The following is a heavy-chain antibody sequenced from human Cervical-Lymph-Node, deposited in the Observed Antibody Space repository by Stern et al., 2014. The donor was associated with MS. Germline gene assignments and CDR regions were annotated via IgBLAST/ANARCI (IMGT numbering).Heavy chain of an antibody. CDR2: INAGKGNT. D-gene: IGHD3-3*01. Sequence: QVQLLQPGAEVKKPGASVKVSCKTSGYTFTSYAMHWVRQATGQRLEWMGWINAGKGNTKDSQKCQGRVTMIRDTSASTAYMELSSLRSEDTAVYYCATTIFGVVNPYYYGMDVWGQGTTVTVSS. CDR3: ATTIFGVVNPYYYGMDV. J-gene: IGHJ6*02. V-gene: IGHV1-3*01. CDR1: GYTFTSYA.